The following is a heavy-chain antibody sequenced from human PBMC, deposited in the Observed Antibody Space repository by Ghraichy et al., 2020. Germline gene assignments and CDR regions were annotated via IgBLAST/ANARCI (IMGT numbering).Heavy chain of an antibody. CDR1: AYTFTSYD. J-gene: IGHJ4*02. CDR3: VRGLRYCSGGACYGGFAY. D-gene: IGHD2-15*01. Sequence: APVKVSCKASAYTFTSYDVNWVRQAAGQGPEWMGWMNPNSGNTGYAQKFQGRITMTRNTSINTAYMELSSLTSEDTAVYYCVRGLRYCSGGACYGGFAYWGQGTLVTVSS. CDR2: MNPNSGNT. V-gene: IGHV1-8*01.